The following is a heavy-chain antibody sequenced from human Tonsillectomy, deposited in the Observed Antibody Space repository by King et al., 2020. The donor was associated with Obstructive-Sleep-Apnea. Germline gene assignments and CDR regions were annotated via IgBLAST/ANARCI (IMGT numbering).Heavy chain of an antibody. CDR3: AREAPWIDITDPRYQWYFAL. J-gene: IGHJ2*01. Sequence: QLQESGPGLVRPSETLSLSCSVSGGSISNYYWSWIRQPLGKGLEWIGHIFHSGSSKYNPSLKSRVTMSVDTSKNQFSFRLTSVTAADTAVYYCAREAPWIDITDPRYQWYFALWGRGTLVAVSS. CDR2: IFHSGSS. D-gene: IGHD1-20*01. V-gene: IGHV4-59*12. CDR1: GGSISNYY.